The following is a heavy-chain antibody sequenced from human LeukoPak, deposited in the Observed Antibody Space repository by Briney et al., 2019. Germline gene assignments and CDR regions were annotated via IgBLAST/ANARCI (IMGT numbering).Heavy chain of an antibody. J-gene: IGHJ5*02. Sequence: GGSLRLSCAASGFTVSSNYVGWVRQAPGKGLEWVSVIYRDGSTYYADSVEGRFTISRDNSKNTLYLQMNNLRVEDTAVYYCARVMTAITNWFDPWGQGTLVTVSS. CDR2: IYRDGST. CDR3: ARVMTAITNWFDP. D-gene: IGHD2-21*02. CDR1: GFTVSSNY. V-gene: IGHV3-66*01.